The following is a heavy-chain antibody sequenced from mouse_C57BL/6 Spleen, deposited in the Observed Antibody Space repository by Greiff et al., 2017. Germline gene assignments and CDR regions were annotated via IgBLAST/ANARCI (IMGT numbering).Heavy chain of an antibody. J-gene: IGHJ2*01. D-gene: IGHD2-1*01. CDR2: IDPDNGDT. V-gene: IGHV14-4*01. Sequence: VHVKQSGAELVRPGASVKLSCTASGFNIKDDYMHWVKQRPEQGLEWIGWIDPDNGDTAYASKFQGKGTITADTSSNTAYLQLSSLTSEDTAVYYCTLFYYGNYEDFDYWGQGTTLTVSA. CDR3: TLFYYGNYEDFDY. CDR1: GFNIKDDY.